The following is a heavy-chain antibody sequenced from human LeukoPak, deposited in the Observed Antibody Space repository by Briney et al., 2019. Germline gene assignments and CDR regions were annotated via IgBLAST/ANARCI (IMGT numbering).Heavy chain of an antibody. CDR2: IKQDGSEK. J-gene: IGHJ6*02. D-gene: IGHD1-26*01. V-gene: IGHV3-7*01. Sequence: PGGSLRLSCAASGFTLSDFWMHWVRQAPGKGLEWVANIKQDGSEKYYVDSVKGRFTISRDNAKNSLYLQMNSLRAEDTAVYYCARDPKGGSYPYYYYYGMDAWGQGTTVTVSS. CDR3: ARDPKGGSYPYYYYYGMDA. CDR1: GFTLSDFW.